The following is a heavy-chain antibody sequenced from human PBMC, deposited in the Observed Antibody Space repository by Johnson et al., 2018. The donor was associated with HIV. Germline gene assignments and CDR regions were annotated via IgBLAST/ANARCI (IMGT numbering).Heavy chain of an antibody. D-gene: IGHD2-8*02. Sequence: VQLVESGGGLVQPGGSLRLSCAASGFTFSSYAMSWVRQAPGKGLEWVSAISGSGGSTYYADSVKGRFTISRDNSKNTLYLHMNSRRTEDTAVYYCAKDVEDCNGGVCPYDAFDIWGQGTMVTVSS. J-gene: IGHJ3*02. CDR1: GFTFSSYA. CDR2: ISGSGGST. V-gene: IGHV3-23*04. CDR3: AKDVEDCNGGVCPYDAFDI.